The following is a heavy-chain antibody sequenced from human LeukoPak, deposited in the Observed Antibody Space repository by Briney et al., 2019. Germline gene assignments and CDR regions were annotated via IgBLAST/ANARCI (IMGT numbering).Heavy chain of an antibody. CDR2: IIPIFGTA. V-gene: IGHV1-69*13. CDR3: ARGRPTTSIAAAGVNWFDP. J-gene: IGHJ5*02. D-gene: IGHD6-13*01. Sequence: SVKVSCKASGGTFSTYTFTWVRQSPGQGLEWMGGIIPIFGTANYAQKFQGRVTITADESTSTVYMELSSLRSEDTAVYYCARGRPTTSIAAAGVNWFDPWGQGTLVTVSS. CDR1: GGTFSTYT.